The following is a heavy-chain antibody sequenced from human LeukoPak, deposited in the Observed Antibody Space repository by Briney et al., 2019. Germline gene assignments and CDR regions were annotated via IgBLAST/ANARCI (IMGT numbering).Heavy chain of an antibody. Sequence: GGSLRLSCAASGFTFSSFAMSWVRQAPGKGLEWVAAIRGSGGSTYYADSVKGRFTISRDNSKNTLFLQMNRLRAEDTAVYYCAGRRVLDASFDYWGQGTLVTVSS. CDR3: AGRRVLDASFDY. V-gene: IGHV3-23*01. D-gene: IGHD3-16*01. J-gene: IGHJ4*02. CDR1: GFTFSSFA. CDR2: IRGSGGST.